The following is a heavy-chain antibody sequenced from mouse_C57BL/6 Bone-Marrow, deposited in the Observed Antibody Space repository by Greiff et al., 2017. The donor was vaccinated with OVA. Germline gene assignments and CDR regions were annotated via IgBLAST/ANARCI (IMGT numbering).Heavy chain of an antibody. Sequence: QVQLQQPGAELVKPGASVKLSCKASGYTFTSYWMHWVKQRPGQGLEWIGMIHPNSGSTNYTEKFKSKATLTVDKSSSTDYMQLSSLTSEDSAGDYCGTIRRSYFDYWGQGTTLTVSS. J-gene: IGHJ2*01. CDR1: GYTFTSYW. CDR2: IHPNSGST. CDR3: GTIRRSYFDY. V-gene: IGHV1-64*01.